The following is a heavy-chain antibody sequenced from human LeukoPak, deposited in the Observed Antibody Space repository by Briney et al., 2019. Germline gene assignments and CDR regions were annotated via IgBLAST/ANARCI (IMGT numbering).Heavy chain of an antibody. Sequence: GSLRLSCAASGFTFSSYSMNWVRQAPGKGLEWIGYIYYSGSTNYNPSLKSRVTISVDTSKNQFSLKLSSVTAADTAVYYCARDRDGIDYWGQGTLVTVSS. V-gene: IGHV4-59*01. CDR2: IYYSGST. CDR1: GFTFSSYS. D-gene: IGHD1-26*01. J-gene: IGHJ4*02. CDR3: ARDRDGIDY.